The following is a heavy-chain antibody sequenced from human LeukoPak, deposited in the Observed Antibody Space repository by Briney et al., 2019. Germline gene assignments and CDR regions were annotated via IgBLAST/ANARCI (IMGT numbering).Heavy chain of an antibody. CDR1: GYTFTDYY. V-gene: IGHV1-18*04. D-gene: IGHD3-16*01. Sequence: ASVKVSCKASGYTFTDYYMHWVRQAPGQGLEWMGWISADNGDTNYAQKFQGRVNMTTDTSTSTVYMELRSLRSDDTALYYCARGGTPTTTFGGYWGQGTMVTVSS. J-gene: IGHJ4*02. CDR3: ARGGTPTTTFGGY. CDR2: ISADNGDT.